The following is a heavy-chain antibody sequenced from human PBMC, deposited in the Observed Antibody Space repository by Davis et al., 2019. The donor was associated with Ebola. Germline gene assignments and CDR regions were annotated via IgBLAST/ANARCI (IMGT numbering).Heavy chain of an antibody. D-gene: IGHD3-3*01. CDR1: GFTFSSYS. J-gene: IGHJ4*02. CDR3: AKVSVGITIFGVVGEDY. CDR2: ISSSSSYI. Sequence: GGSLRLSCAASGFTFSSYSMNWVRQAPGKGLEWVSSISSSSSYIYYADSVKGRFTISRDNAKNSLYLQMNSLRAEDTAVYYCAKVSVGITIFGVVGEDYWGQGTLVTVSS. V-gene: IGHV3-21*04.